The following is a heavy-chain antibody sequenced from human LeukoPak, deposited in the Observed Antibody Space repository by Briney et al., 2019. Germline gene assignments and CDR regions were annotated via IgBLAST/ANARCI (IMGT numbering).Heavy chain of an antibody. V-gene: IGHV4-59*08. J-gene: IGHJ5*02. CDR2: IYYSGNT. CDR1: GGSISSCY. CDR3: ARVGYSYAFDP. D-gene: IGHD5-18*01. Sequence: TSETLSLTCTVSGGSISSCYWGWLRQPPGKGLEWIGYIYYSGNTNYNPSLKSRVTISIDTPKNQFSLKLSSVTAADTAVYYCARVGYSYAFDPWGQGTLVTVSS.